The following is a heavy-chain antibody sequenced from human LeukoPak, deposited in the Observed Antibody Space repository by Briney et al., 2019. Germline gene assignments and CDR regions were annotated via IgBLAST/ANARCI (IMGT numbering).Heavy chain of an antibody. CDR2: TYYRSKWYN. J-gene: IGHJ4*02. D-gene: IGHD6-19*01. CDR1: RDSVSSNSSA. Sequence: SQTLSLTCAISRDSVSSNSSAWNWIRQSPSRGLEWLGRTYYRSKWYNDYAVSVKSRITINPYTSKNQFSLQLNSVTPEDTAVYYCARVGEQWLVFFDYWGQGTLVTVSS. CDR3: ARVGEQWLVFFDY. V-gene: IGHV6-1*01.